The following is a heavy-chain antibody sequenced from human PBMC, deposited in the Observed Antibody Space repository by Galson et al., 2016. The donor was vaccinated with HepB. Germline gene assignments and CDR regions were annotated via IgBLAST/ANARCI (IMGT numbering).Heavy chain of an antibody. Sequence: SVKVSCKASGYTFTTYTMHWVRQAPGQRLEWVGWINAGNGDTKYSQSFQGRVTITRDTSASTAYMELSSLRSDDTAVYYCARGGEILTGYPYYYYSGMDVWGQGTTVTVSS. V-gene: IGHV1-3*01. CDR3: ARGGEILTGYPYYYYSGMDV. J-gene: IGHJ6*02. CDR2: INAGNGDT. CDR1: GYTFTTYT. D-gene: IGHD3-9*01.